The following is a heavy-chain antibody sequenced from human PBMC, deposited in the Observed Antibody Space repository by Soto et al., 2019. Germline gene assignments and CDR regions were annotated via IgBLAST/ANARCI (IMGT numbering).Heavy chain of an antibody. CDR3: ARDRSPGFSSSLTFDY. CDR2: ISAYNGNT. V-gene: IGHV1-18*01. J-gene: IGHJ4*02. CDR1: GYTITSYG. Sequence: ASVKASCKSSGYTITSYGISWVRQAPEQGLEWMGWISAYNGNTNYAQKLQGRVTMTTDTSTSTAYMELRSLRSDDTAVYYCARDRSPGFSSSLTFDYWGQGTLVTVSS. D-gene: IGHD6-6*01.